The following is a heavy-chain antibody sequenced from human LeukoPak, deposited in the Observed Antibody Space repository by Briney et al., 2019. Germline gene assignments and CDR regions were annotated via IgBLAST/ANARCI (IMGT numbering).Heavy chain of an antibody. CDR1: GFTFSSYW. CDR2: INSDGSST. D-gene: IGHD3-10*01. CDR3: ARANYYGSGRAAFDI. J-gene: IGHJ3*02. V-gene: IGHV3-74*01. Sequence: GGSLRLSCAASGFTFSSYWMHWVRQAPGKGLGWVSRINSDGSSTSYADSVKGRFTISRDNAKNTLYLQMNSLRAEDTAVYYCARANYYGSGRAAFDIWGQGTMVTVSS.